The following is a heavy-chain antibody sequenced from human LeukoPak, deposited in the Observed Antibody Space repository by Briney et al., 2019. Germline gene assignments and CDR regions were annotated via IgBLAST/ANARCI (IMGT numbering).Heavy chain of an antibody. CDR2: IYYSGST. Sequence: SETLSLTCTVSGGSISSYYWSWIRQPPGKGLEWIGYIYYSGSTNYNPPLKSRVTISVDTSKNQFSLKLSSVTAADTAVYYCARLVSNYDFWSGYYYGMDVWGQGTTVTVSS. D-gene: IGHD3-3*01. J-gene: IGHJ6*02. V-gene: IGHV4-59*08. CDR3: ARLVSNYDFWSGYYYGMDV. CDR1: GGSISSYY.